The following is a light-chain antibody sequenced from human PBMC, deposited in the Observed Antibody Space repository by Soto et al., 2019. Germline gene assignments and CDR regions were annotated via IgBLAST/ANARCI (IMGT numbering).Light chain of an antibody. CDR2: WAS. J-gene: IGKJ1*01. CDR1: QSLLYNSNNRNY. Sequence: DIVMSQSPDSLAVSLGERATIDCKSSQSLLYNSNNRNYLAWYQQKPGQPPKLLIHWASTRESGVPDRFSGSGSGTDFALTISSLQAEDVALYYCQQYLITPPTFGQGTKVEIK. V-gene: IGKV4-1*01. CDR3: QQYLITPPT.